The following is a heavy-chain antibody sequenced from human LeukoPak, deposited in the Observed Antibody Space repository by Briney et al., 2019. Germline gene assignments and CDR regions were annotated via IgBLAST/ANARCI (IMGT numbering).Heavy chain of an antibody. Sequence: GGSLRLSCAASGFTFSNAWMSWVRQAPGKGLEWVGRIKSKTDGGTTDYAAPVKGRFTISRDDSKNTLYLQMNSLKTEDTAVYYCTTVFVEDIVVVPAATGGYWGQGTLVTVSS. J-gene: IGHJ4*02. D-gene: IGHD2-2*01. CDR3: TTVFVEDIVVVPAATGGY. CDR2: IKSKTDGGTT. V-gene: IGHV3-15*01. CDR1: GFTFSNAW.